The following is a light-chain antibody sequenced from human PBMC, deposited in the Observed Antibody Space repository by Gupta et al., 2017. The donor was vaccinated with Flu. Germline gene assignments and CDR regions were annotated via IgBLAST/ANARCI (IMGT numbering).Light chain of an antibody. CDR2: GAS. V-gene: IGKV3-20*01. CDR1: HSVNNNL. CDR3: PQYGISVFP. J-gene: IGKJ2*01. Sequence: SPGERATLSCRASHSVNNNLSTWYHQKPDQAPWLLIYGASSRAPGIPDRVSRSGSGTDFTLTIRRLEPEDFAAYYCPQYGISVFPFGQGNKL.